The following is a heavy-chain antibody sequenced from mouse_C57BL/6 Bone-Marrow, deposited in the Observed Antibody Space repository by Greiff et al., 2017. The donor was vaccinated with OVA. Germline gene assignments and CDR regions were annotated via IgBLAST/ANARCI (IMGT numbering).Heavy chain of an antibody. J-gene: IGHJ2*01. Sequence: QVQLKQPGAELVKPGASVKLSCKASGYTFTSYWMQWVKQRPGQGLEWIGEIDPSDSYTNYNQKFKGKATLTVDTSSSTAYMQLSSLTSEDSAVYYCARGGYYGNYVPFYYFDYWGQGTTLTVSS. V-gene: IGHV1-50*01. D-gene: IGHD2-1*01. CDR1: GYTFTSYW. CDR3: ARGGYYGNYVPFYYFDY. CDR2: IDPSDSYT.